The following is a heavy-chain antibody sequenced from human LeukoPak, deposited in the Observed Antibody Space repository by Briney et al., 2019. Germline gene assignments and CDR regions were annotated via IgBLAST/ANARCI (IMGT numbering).Heavy chain of an antibody. D-gene: IGHD3-10*01. CDR2: IYYSGST. Sequence: KPSETLSLTCTVSGGSVSSGGYYWSWIRQPPGKGLEWIAYIYYSGSTKYNPSLKSRVTISVDTSKNQFSLMLSSVTAADTAVYYCARFGITVVRGGKYYFDYWGPGTLVTVSS. CDR3: ARFGITVVRGGKYYFDY. CDR1: GGSVSSGGYY. J-gene: IGHJ4*02. V-gene: IGHV4-61*08.